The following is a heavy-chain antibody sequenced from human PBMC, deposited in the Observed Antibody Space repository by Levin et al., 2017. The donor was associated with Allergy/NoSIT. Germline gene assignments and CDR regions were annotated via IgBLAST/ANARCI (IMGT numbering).Heavy chain of an antibody. D-gene: IGHD2-8*01. Sequence: ASVKVSCRTSGYNFASHSIHWVRQAPGQGLEWMGWINGGNGGTKHSQNFQGRVTITRDTSASTAYLELSSLTSEDTAFYYCARRADGSCTQTTCSTPLDYWGQGTLVTVSS. V-gene: IGHV1-3*01. J-gene: IGHJ4*02. CDR1: GYNFASHS. CDR3: ARRADGSCTQTTCSTPLDY. CDR2: INGGNGGT.